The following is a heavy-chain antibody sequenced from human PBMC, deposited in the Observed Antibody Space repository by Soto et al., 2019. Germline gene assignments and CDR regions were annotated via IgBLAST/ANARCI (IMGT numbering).Heavy chain of an antibody. Sequence: PSETLSLTCAVYGGSFSGYYWSWIRQPPGKGLEWVGEINHSGSTNYNPSLKSRVTISVDTSKNQFSLKLSSVTAADTAVYYCARAGADDSGDYGDSERCNFYNCLDLWGKGTMVTVSS. J-gene: IGHJ6*03. V-gene: IGHV4-34*01. D-gene: IGHD4-17*01. CDR1: GGSFSGYY. CDR2: INHSGST. CDR3: ARAGADDSGDYGDSERCNFYNCLDL.